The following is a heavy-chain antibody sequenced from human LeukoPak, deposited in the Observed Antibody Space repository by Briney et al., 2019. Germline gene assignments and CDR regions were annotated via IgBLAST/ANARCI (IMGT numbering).Heavy chain of an antibody. Sequence: PSETLSLTCTVAGGSISSYYWSWIRQTPEKGLEWIAYIQYSGSTFYNPSLRSRVTISLDTSKNQFSLKLASVTAADTAVYYCARGGSQFDHWGQGALVTVSS. V-gene: IGHV4-59*01. D-gene: IGHD5-12*01. CDR2: IQYSGST. CDR1: GGSISSYY. CDR3: ARGGSQFDH. J-gene: IGHJ4*02.